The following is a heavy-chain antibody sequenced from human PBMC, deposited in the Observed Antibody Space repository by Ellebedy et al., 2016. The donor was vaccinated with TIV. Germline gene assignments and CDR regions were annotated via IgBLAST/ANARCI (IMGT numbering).Heavy chain of an antibody. Sequence: GESLKISCAASGFNFNTYGMHWVRQPPGKGLEWVALIKYDGSSKYYADSVKGRFTVSKDRSKNTLDLQMNSLRPEDTALYYCARDGPDGPFLTQADYYGMDVWGQGTTVTVSS. CDR1: GFNFNTYG. J-gene: IGHJ6*02. CDR2: IKYDGSSK. D-gene: IGHD3-9*01. CDR3: ARDGPDGPFLTQADYYGMDV. V-gene: IGHV3-30*03.